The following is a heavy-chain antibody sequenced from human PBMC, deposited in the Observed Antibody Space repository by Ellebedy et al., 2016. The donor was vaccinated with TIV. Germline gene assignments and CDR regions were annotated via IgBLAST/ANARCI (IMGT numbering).Heavy chain of an antibody. CDR1: GFTFSDHY. J-gene: IGHJ4*02. CDR3: ARGHWGLDY. Sequence: GESLKISCAVSGFTFSDHYMTWIRQAPGKGLEWVSYIGTSNSDTKYADSVKGRFTISRDNAKNSLFLQMNSLTVEDTAVYYCARGHWGLDYWGQGTRVTVSS. D-gene: IGHD7-27*01. CDR2: IGTSNSDT. V-gene: IGHV3-11*06.